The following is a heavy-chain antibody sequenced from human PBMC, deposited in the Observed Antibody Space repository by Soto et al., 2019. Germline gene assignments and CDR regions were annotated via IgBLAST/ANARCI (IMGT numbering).Heavy chain of an antibody. V-gene: IGHV4-4*02. CDR1: GGSISSSSGHW. D-gene: IGHD3-16*01. J-gene: IGHJ4*02. CDR3: ARLGGAAY. CDR2: MSHSGTT. Sequence: QVQLQESGPGLVKPSETLSLTCAVSGGSISSSSGHWWSWVRQPPGEGLEWIAEMSHSGTTNYNPSLMSRVTISVDKSKNQLSLNLRSVTAADTAVYYCARLGGAAYWGQGTLVTVSS.